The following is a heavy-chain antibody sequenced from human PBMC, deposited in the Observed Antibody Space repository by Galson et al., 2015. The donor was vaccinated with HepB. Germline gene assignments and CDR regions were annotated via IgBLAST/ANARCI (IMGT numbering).Heavy chain of an antibody. Sequence: SLRLSCAASGFTFTDYYMSWVRQAPGKGLEWVSYISSSDTTIYYADSLRGRFTISRDNAKNSLYLQMNSLRAEDTAVYFCARVQVEYYYESSGYYLYMDVWGKGTTVTVSS. CDR3: ARVQVEYYYESSGYYLYMDV. D-gene: IGHD3-22*01. J-gene: IGHJ6*03. CDR2: ISSSDTTI. V-gene: IGHV3-11*01. CDR1: GFTFTDYY.